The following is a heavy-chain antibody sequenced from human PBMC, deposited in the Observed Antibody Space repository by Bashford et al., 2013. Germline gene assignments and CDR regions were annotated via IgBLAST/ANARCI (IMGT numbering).Heavy chain of an antibody. CDR2: IYHSGST. V-gene: IGHV4-61*01. Sequence: SSETLSLTCTVSGGSVTSGTYYWSWIRQPPGKGLEWIGYIYHSGSTNYNPSLKSRVTISLDTSKNQFSLKLSSVTAADTALYYCARGGYGGLTDYWGQGALVTVSS. J-gene: IGHJ4*02. D-gene: IGHD3-16*01. CDR1: GGSVTSGTYY. CDR3: ARGGYGGLTDY.